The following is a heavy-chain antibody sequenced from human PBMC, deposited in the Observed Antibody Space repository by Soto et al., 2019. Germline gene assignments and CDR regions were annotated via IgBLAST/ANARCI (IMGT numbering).Heavy chain of an antibody. CDR3: AASGWYRGDY. CDR1: GLAFSTYT. V-gene: IGHV3-21*01. Sequence: VQLVESGGGLVKPGGSLRLSCVASGLAFSTYTMNWVHQAPGSGLEWVSSISNANNYTHYADSVKGRFTISRVNAKNSLYLSMNSLRADYTAVYYCAASGWYRGDYWGLGTLVTVSS. D-gene: IGHD6-13*01. CDR2: ISNANNYT. J-gene: IGHJ4*02.